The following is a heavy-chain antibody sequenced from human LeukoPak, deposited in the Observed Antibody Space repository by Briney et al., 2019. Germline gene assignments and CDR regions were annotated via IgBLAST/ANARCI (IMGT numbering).Heavy chain of an antibody. V-gene: IGHV3-23*01. J-gene: IGHJ5*02. CDR3: AKDGLTYYYDSRLSWFDP. Sequence: GGSLRLSCAASGFTFSSYGMSWVRQAPGKGLEWVSAISGSGGSTYYADSVKGRFTISRDNSKNTLYLQMNSLRAEDTAVYYCAKDGLTYYYDSRLSWFDPWGQGTLVTVSS. CDR1: GFTFSSYG. CDR2: ISGSGGST. D-gene: IGHD3-22*01.